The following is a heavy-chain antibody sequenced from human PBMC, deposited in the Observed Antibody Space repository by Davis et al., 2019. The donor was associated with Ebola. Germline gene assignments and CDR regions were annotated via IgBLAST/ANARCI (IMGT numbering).Heavy chain of an antibody. J-gene: IGHJ5*02. Sequence: ASVKVSCKASGYTFTSYGISWVRQAPGQRLEWMGWINAGNGNTKYSQKFQGRVTITRDTSASTAYMELSSLRSEDTAVYYCARGTDMITFGPNWFDPWGQGTLVTVSS. CDR2: INAGNGNT. V-gene: IGHV1-3*01. D-gene: IGHD3-16*01. CDR1: GYTFTSYG. CDR3: ARGTDMITFGPNWFDP.